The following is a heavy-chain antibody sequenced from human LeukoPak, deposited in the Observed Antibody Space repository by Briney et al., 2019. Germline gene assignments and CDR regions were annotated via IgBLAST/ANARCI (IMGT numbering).Heavy chain of an antibody. CDR3: ASYGSSSCY. CDR1: GGSFSSGTYS. D-gene: IGHD2-2*01. Sequence: SETLSLTCAVSGGSFSSGTYSWSWIRQPPGKGLEWIGSIYYTGSTYYNPSLKSRVTISVDRSKNQFSLKLSSVTAADTAVYYCASYGSSSCYWGQGTLVTVSS. V-gene: IGHV4-30-2*01. CDR2: IYYTGST. J-gene: IGHJ4*02.